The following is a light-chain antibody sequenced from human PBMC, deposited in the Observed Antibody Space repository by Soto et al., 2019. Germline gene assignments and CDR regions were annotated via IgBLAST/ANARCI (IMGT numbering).Light chain of an antibody. CDR3: QQYSSSPPT. V-gene: IGKV3-20*01. CDR2: GAS. CDR1: QSLSSRY. J-gene: IGKJ4*01. Sequence: EIVLTQSPGTLSLSPGDRATLSCRASQSLSSRYLAWYRQKPGQAPRLLIYGASNRAPGIPDRFSGSGSGTDFTLTISRLEPDDFAVYYCQQYSSSPPTFGGGTKVEIK.